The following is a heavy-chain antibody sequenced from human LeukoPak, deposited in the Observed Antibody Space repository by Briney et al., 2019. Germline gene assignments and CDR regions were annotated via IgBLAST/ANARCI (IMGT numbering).Heavy chain of an antibody. V-gene: IGHV1-18*01. J-gene: IGHJ4*02. CDR1: GYTFTNYG. Sequence: ASVKVSCKTSGYTFTNYGISWVRQAPGQGLEWMGWISGYNGKTNYVQKFRGRVAMTADTSTSTVYMELRSLRSDDTAVYYCARDMATVQHQDWGQGTLVTVSS. CDR2: ISGYNGKT. CDR3: ARDMATVQHQD. D-gene: IGHD1-1*01.